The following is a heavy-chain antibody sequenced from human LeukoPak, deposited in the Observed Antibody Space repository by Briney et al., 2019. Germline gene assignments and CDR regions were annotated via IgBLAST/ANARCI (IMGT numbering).Heavy chain of an antibody. CDR2: IIPIFGTA. J-gene: IGHJ4*02. D-gene: IGHD1-26*01. V-gene: IGHV1-69*05. CDR3: AREEVGATFFDY. Sequence: SVKVSCKASGGTFSSYAISWVRQAPGQGLEWMGGIIPIFGTANYAQKFQGRVTITTDESTSTAYMELSSLRSEDTAVYYCAREEVGATFFDYWGQGTLVTVSS. CDR1: GGTFSSYA.